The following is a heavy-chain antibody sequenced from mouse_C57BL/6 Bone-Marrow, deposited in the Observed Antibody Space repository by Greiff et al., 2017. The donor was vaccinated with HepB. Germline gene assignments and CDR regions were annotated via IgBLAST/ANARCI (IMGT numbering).Heavy chain of an antibody. CDR2: ISSGGSYT. CDR3: ASPSIYYYGSSYGYFDV. CDR1: GFTFSSYG. J-gene: IGHJ1*03. Sequence: EVMLVESGGDLVKPGGSLKLSCAASGFTFSSYGMSWVRQTPDKRLEWVATISSGGSYTYYPDSVKGRFTISRDNAKNTLYLRMSSLKSEDTAMYYCASPSIYYYGSSYGYFDVWGTGTTVTVSS. D-gene: IGHD1-1*01. V-gene: IGHV5-6*02.